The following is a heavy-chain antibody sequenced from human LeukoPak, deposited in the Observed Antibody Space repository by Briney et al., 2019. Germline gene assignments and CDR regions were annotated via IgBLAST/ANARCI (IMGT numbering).Heavy chain of an antibody. Sequence: GGSLRLSCAASGFTFSSYSMNWVRQAPGKGLEWVSSISSSSSYIYYADSVKDRFTISRDNAKNSLYLQMNSLRAEDTAVYYCARGREYSFDAFDIWGQGTMVTVSS. V-gene: IGHV3-21*01. CDR2: ISSSSSYI. D-gene: IGHD5-18*01. J-gene: IGHJ3*02. CDR1: GFTFSSYS. CDR3: ARGREYSFDAFDI.